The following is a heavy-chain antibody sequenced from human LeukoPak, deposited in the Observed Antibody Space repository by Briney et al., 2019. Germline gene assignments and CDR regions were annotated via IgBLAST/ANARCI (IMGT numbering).Heavy chain of an antibody. CDR3: ASVDSGTAYLRYDY. CDR1: GYTFTGHY. Sequence: ASVSVSCKASGYTFTGHYVHWLRPAPGRGREGMGWINPNTRVTNYGQKFQDRVTLTRDTSISTAYMELSWLRSDDTAIYYCASVDSGTAYLRYDYWGQGTLVTVSS. J-gene: IGHJ4*02. D-gene: IGHD3/OR15-3a*01. CDR2: INPNTRVT. V-gene: IGHV1-2*02.